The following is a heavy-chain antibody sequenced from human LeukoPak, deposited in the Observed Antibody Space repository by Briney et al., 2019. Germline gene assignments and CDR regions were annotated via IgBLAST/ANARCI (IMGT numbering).Heavy chain of an antibody. V-gene: IGHV3-48*03. CDR1: GFTFCIYE. D-gene: IGHD4-23*01. CDR3: ARDRRIYGGEGKGWASFDY. J-gene: IGHJ4*02. CDR2: ISSSGSTI. Sequence: GGSLRLSCAASGFTFCIYEMNWVRQAPGEGVQGLSYISSSGSTIYYADSVKGRFTISRDNAKNSLYLKLSCLRAEDTAVYYWARDRRIYGGEGKGWASFDYWGQGTLVTVSS.